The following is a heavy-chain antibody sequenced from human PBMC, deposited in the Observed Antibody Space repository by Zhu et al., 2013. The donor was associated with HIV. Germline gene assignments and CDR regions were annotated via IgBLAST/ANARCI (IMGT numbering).Heavy chain of an antibody. D-gene: IGHD3-10*01. Sequence: VQLVESGGGVVQPGGSLRLSCAASGFIFSSYDMHWVRQAPDKGLEWVAIISYDGSRKHYADSVKDRFTISRDNAKNSLYLQMNSLRAEDTAVYYCARGSITMVQGVIIALDYWGQGTLVTVSS. CDR3: ARGSITMVQGVIIALDY. J-gene: IGHJ4*02. CDR1: GFIFSSYD. CDR2: ISYDGSRK. V-gene: IGHV3-30*03.